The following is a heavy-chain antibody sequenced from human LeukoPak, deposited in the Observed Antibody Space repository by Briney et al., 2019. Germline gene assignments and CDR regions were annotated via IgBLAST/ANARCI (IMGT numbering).Heavy chain of an antibody. CDR2: INHSGST. D-gene: IGHD5-12*01. J-gene: IGHJ3*02. CDR3: AKKKDGYNYNDAFDI. V-gene: IGHV4-34*01. Sequence: SSETLSLTCAVYGGSFSGYYWSWIRQPPGKGLEWIGEINHSGSTNYNPSLKSRVTISVDTSKNQFSLKLSSVTAADTAVYYCAKKKDGYNYNDAFDIWGQGTMVTVSS. CDR1: GGSFSGYY.